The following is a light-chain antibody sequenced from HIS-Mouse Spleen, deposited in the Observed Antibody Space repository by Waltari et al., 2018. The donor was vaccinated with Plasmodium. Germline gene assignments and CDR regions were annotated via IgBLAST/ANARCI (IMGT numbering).Light chain of an antibody. CDR3: YSTDSSGNHRV. CDR1: ALPKKS. J-gene: IGLJ3*02. CDR2: EDS. V-gene: IGLV3-10*01. Sequence: SYELTQPPSVSVSPRQTARITCTGDALPKKSAYWYQQKSGQAPVLVIYEDSKRPSGSPERFSGSSSGTMATLTISGAQVEDEADYYCYSTDSSGNHRVFGGGTKLTVL.